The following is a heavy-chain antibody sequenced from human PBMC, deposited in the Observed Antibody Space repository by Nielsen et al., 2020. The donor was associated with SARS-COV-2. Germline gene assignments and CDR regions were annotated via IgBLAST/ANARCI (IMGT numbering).Heavy chain of an antibody. CDR1: GFTFSDYY. D-gene: IGHD7-27*01. Sequence: GGSLRLSCAASGFTFSDYYMSWVRQSPGKGLEWVSGIFSNGAAAWYAESVKGRFTISRDNSKNTLYLQLNSLRAEDTAIYYCAKDETTSGVNFFHYWGQGALVTVSS. CDR3: AKDETTSGVNFFHY. V-gene: IGHV3-23*01. J-gene: IGHJ4*02. CDR2: IFSNGAAA.